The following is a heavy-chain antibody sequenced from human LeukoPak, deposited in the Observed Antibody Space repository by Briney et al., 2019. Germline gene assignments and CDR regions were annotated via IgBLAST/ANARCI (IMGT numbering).Heavy chain of an antibody. CDR2: IYYSGST. CDR3: ARRTLWFRAAWFDP. Sequence: SQTLSLTCTVSGGSISSGGYYCSWIRQHPGKGLECIGYIYYSGSTYYNPSLKSRVTISVDTSKNQFSLKLSSVTAADTAVYYCARRTLWFRAAWFDPWAREPWSPSPQ. V-gene: IGHV4-31*03. D-gene: IGHD3-10*01. J-gene: IGHJ5*02. CDR1: GGSISSGGYY.